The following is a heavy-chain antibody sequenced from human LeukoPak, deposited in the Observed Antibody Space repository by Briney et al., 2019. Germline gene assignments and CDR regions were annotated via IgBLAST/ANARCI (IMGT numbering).Heavy chain of an antibody. CDR3: AKGFLQWLVKQPVDY. CDR2: ISYDGSNK. Sequence: GRSLRLSCAASGFTFSSYAMHWVRQAPGKGLEWVAVISYDGSNKYYADSVKGRFTISRDNSKNSLYLQMNSLRTEDTALYYCAKGFLQWLVKQPVDYWGQGTLVTVSS. CDR1: GFTFSSYA. D-gene: IGHD6-19*01. V-gene: IGHV3-30*04. J-gene: IGHJ4*02.